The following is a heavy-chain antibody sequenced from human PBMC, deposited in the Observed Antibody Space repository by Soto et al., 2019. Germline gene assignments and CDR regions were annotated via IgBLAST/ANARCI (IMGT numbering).Heavy chain of an antibody. CDR3: ARESYSYSSSHSNFDY. Sequence: SETLSLTCTVSGGSISSYYWSWIRQPPGKGLEWIGYIYYSGSTNYNPSLKSRVTISVDTSKNQFSLKLSSVTAADTAVYYCARESYSYSSSHSNFDYWGQGTLVTVSS. V-gene: IGHV4-59*01. CDR1: GGSISSYY. CDR2: IYYSGST. J-gene: IGHJ4*02. D-gene: IGHD6-6*01.